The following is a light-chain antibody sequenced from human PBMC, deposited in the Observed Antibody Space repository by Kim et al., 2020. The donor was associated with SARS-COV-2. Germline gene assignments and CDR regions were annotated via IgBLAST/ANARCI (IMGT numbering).Light chain of an antibody. CDR2: DAS. CDR1: QSVRSSY. J-gene: IGKJ4*01. V-gene: IGKV3-20*01. CDR3: QQYGSSPLT. Sequence: SPGERATTSCRASQSVRSSYLAWYQHKPGQAPRLLIYDASSRPIGIPDRFSGRGSGTDFTLTISRLEPEDFVVYYCQQYGSSPLTFGGGTKVDIK.